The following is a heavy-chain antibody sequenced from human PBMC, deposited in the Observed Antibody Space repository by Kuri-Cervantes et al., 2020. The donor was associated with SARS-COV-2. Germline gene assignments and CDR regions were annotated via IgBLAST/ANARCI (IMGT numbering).Heavy chain of an antibody. CDR3: ASRGNSRNWYFDL. V-gene: IGHV3-21*01. CDR2: ISSSSSYI. J-gene: IGHJ2*01. Sequence: GGSLRLSCVASGFTFSSYSMNWVRQAPGKGLEWVSSISSSSSYIYYADSVKGRFTISRDNAKNSLYLQMNSLRAEDTAVYYCASRGNSRNWYFDLWGRGTLVTVSS. D-gene: IGHD2/OR15-2a*01. CDR1: GFTFSSYS.